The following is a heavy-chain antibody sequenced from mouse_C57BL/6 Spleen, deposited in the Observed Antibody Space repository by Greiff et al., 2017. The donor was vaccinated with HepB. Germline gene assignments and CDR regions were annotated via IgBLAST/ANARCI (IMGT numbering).Heavy chain of an antibody. CDR3: ARGMYYGSSSYYAMDY. Sequence: VQLQQPGAELVKPGASVKLSCKASGYTFTSYWMHWVKQRPGPGLEWIGRIDPNSGGTKYNEKFKSKATLTVDKPSSTAYMQLSSLTSEDSAVYYCARGMYYGSSSYYAMDYWGQGTSVTVSS. D-gene: IGHD1-1*01. CDR1: GYTFTSYW. CDR2: IDPNSGGT. V-gene: IGHV1-72*01. J-gene: IGHJ4*01.